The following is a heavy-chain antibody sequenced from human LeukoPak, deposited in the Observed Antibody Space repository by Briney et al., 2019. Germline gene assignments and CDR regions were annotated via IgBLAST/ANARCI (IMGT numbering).Heavy chain of an antibody. CDR2: ISGSGGST. CDR1: GFTFSSYA. J-gene: IGHJ4*02. Sequence: PGGSLRLSCAASGFTFSSYAKSWVRQAPGKGLEWVSAISGSGGSTYYADSVKGRFTISRDNSKNTLYLQMNSLRAEDTAVYYCAKGTMVRGVIITPFDYWGQGTLVTVSS. CDR3: AKGTMVRGVIITPFDY. D-gene: IGHD3-10*01. V-gene: IGHV3-23*01.